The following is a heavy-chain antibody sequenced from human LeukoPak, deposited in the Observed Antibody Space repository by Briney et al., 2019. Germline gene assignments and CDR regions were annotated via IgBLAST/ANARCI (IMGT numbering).Heavy chain of an antibody. V-gene: IGHV3-48*03. CDR3: ARDGTPIYNSGWVYMDV. J-gene: IGHJ6*03. CDR1: GFTFSSYE. D-gene: IGHD6-25*01. Sequence: GGSLRLSCAASGFTFSSYEMNWVRQAPGKGLGWISYISSSSATIQTADSVKGQFTISRDNAENSLYLQMNSLRVEDTAVYYCARDGTPIYNSGWVYMDVWGRGTTVTISS. CDR2: ISSSSATI.